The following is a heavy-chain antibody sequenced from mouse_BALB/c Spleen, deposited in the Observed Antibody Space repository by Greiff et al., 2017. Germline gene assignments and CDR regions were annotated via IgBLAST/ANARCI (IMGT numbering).Heavy chain of an antibody. CDR3: ARENGSRSPFAY. V-gene: IGHV5-4*02. D-gene: IGHD1-1*01. CDR2: ISDGGSYT. J-gene: IGHJ3*01. CDR1: GFTFSDYY. Sequence: EVQLQESGGGLVKPGGSLKLSCAASGFTFSDYYMYWVRQTPEKRLEWVATISDGGSYTYYPDSVKGRFTISRDNAKNNLYLQMSSLKSEDTAMYYCARENGSRSPFAYWGQGTLVTVSA.